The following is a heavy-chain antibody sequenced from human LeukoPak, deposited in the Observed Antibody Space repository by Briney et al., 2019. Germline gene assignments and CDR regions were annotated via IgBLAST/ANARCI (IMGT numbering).Heavy chain of an antibody. V-gene: IGHV3-30*04. CDR3: ARGWLPTGFDS. J-gene: IGHJ4*02. CDR2: ISSDGSKK. CDR1: GFIFNNYA. D-gene: IGHD6-19*01. Sequence: GGSLRLSCAASGFIFNNYAMHWVRQAPGKGLEWVALISSDGSKKDYADSVKGRFTISRDNAKNTLYLQMNSLRAEDTAVYFCARGWLPTGFDSWGQGTLVAVSS.